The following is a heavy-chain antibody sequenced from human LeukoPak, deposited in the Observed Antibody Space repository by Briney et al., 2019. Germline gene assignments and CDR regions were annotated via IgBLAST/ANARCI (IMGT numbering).Heavy chain of an antibody. CDR2: ISGNRTRT. CDR1: GFTFSTYS. Sequence: PGGSLRLSCAASGFTFSTYSMNWVRQAPGKGLEWVSRISGNRTRTSYADSVKGRFTISRDNAKNTLYLQMNSLRAEDTAVYYCARGEYSSTYLGQGTLVTVSS. J-gene: IGHJ4*02. V-gene: IGHV3-74*01. D-gene: IGHD6-6*01. CDR3: ARGEYSSTY.